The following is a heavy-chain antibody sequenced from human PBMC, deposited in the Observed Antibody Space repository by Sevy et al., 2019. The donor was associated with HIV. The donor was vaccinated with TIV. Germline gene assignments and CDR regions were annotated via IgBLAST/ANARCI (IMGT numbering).Heavy chain of an antibody. Sequence: ATVKVSCKVSGYTLTALSMHWVGQAPGKGLEWMGTFDPEDGETRFAQKFQGRVTMTEDTSTDTAYMELSSLRSEDTAVYFCATTKDYYDRSGYPFDHWGQGALVDVSS. D-gene: IGHD3-22*01. J-gene: IGHJ4*02. CDR1: GYTLTALS. CDR3: ATTKDYYDRSGYPFDH. V-gene: IGHV1-24*01. CDR2: FDPEDGET.